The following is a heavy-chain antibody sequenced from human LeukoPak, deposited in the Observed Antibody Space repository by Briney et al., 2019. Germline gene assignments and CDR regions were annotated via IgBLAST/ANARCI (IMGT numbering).Heavy chain of an antibody. CDR2: INHSGST. CDR1: GGSFSGYY. D-gene: IGHD1-26*01. Sequence: SETLSLTCAVYGGSFSGYYWSWIRQPPGKGLEWIGEINHSGSTNYNPSLKSRVTMSVDTSKNQFSLKLSSVTAADTAVYYCARESSGSYYGDFDYWGQGTLVTVSS. V-gene: IGHV4-34*01. CDR3: ARESSGSYYGDFDY. J-gene: IGHJ4*02.